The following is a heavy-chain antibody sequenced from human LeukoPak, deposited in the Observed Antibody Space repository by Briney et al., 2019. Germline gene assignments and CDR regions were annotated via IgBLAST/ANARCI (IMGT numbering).Heavy chain of an antibody. V-gene: IGHV3-48*01. CDR2: ISSDSITI. Sequence: PGGSLRLSCAASGFTFSSYSMNWVRQAPGKGLEWVSYISSDSITIYYADSVKVRFTISRDNAKNSLYLQMNSLKTEDTAVYYCTTDRYSNYEIGGDYYFYMDVWGKGTTVTVSS. CDR1: GFTFSSYS. CDR3: TTDRYSNYEIGGDYYFYMDV. D-gene: IGHD4-11*01. J-gene: IGHJ6*03.